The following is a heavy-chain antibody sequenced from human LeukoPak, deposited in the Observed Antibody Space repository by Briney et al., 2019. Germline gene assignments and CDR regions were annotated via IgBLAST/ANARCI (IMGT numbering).Heavy chain of an antibody. D-gene: IGHD3-10*01. V-gene: IGHV1-2*02. J-gene: IGHJ4*02. CDR2: INPNSGGT. CDR1: GYTFTGYY. Sequence: ASVKVSCKASGYTFTGYYIHWVRQAPGQGLEWMGWINPNSGGTNYAQKFQGRVTMTRDTSIRTAYMELSRQRSDDTAMYYCARYYIEGRCFDYWGQGTLVTVSS. CDR3: ARYYIEGRCFDY.